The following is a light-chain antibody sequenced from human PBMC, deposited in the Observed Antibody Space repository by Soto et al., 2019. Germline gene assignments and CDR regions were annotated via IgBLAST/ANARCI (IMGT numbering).Light chain of an antibody. V-gene: IGKV2-28*01. Sequence: DIVLTQSPLSLPVTPGEPASISCRSSQSLLHSNGYNYLDWYLQKPGQSPQLLIYLGSNRAAGIPARFSGSGSGTDFTLTISSLEPEDFAVYYCRHRHNWPWTFGQGTKVDIK. CDR3: RHRHNWPWT. CDR2: LGS. CDR1: QSLLHSNGYNY. J-gene: IGKJ1*01.